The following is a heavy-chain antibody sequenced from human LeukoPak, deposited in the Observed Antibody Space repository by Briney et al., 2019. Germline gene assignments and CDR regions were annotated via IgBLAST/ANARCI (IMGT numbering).Heavy chain of an antibody. CDR2: IFYSGTT. D-gene: IGHD3-3*01. V-gene: IGHV4-39*01. CDR3: AGYDFWSGYFR. Sequence: KPSETLSLTCSVYGGSITSSSHYWGWIRRPPGKGLEFIGGIFYSGTTHYNPSLKSRVAISVVTSQNQFSLKLSSVTAADTAVYFCAGYDFWSGYFRWGQGTLVTVSS. J-gene: IGHJ4*02. CDR1: GGSITSSSHY.